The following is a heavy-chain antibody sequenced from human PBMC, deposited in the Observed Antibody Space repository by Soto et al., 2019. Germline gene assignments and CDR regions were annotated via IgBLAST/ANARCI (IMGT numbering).Heavy chain of an antibody. CDR1: GFTFSSYG. J-gene: IGHJ6*02. Sequence: GGSLRLSCAASGFTFSSYGMHWVRQAPGKGLEWVAVIWYDGSNKYYADSVKGRFTISRDNSKNTLYLQMNSLRAEDTAVYYCARVPQQLVPIYYYGMDVWGQGTTVTVSS. CDR2: IWYDGSNK. CDR3: ARVPQQLVPIYYYGMDV. V-gene: IGHV3-33*01. D-gene: IGHD6-13*01.